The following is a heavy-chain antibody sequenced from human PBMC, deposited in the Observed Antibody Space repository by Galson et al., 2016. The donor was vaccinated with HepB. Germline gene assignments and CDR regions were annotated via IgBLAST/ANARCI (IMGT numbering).Heavy chain of an antibody. CDR2: IDPSDSST. CDR3: ARPGYSSTWVDS. Sequence: QSGAEVKKPGESLRISCKGSGYTFTSYWISWVRQMPGKGLEWMGWIDPSDSSTSYSPSLQGHVIISVDKSISTVYLQWTSLKASDTAMYYCARPGYSSTWVDSWGQGTLVTVPP. CDR1: GYTFTSYW. D-gene: IGHD6-6*01. V-gene: IGHV5-10-1*01. J-gene: IGHJ4*02.